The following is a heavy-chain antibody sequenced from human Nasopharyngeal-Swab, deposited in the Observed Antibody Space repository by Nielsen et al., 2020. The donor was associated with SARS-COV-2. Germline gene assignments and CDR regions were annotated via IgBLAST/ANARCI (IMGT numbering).Heavy chain of an antibody. CDR3: ARRPRGTMVRGVMYYFDY. CDR2: IDPSDSYT. V-gene: IGHV5-10-1*01. CDR1: GYSFTSYW. D-gene: IGHD3-10*01. J-gene: IGHJ4*02. Sequence: GESLKISCKGSGYSFTSYWISWVRQMPGKGLEWMGRIDPSDSYTNYSPSFQGHVTISADKSISTAYLQWSSLKASDTAMYYCARRPRGTMVRGVMYYFDYWGQGTLVTVSS.